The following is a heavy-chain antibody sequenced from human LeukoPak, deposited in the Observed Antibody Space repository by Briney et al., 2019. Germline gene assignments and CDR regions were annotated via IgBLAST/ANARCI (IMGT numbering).Heavy chain of an antibody. CDR1: GGSFSGYY. Sequence: PSETLSLTCAVYGGSFSGYYWSWIRQPPGKGLEGIGEINHSGSTNYNPSLKSRVTISLDTSKNQFSLKLSSVTAADTAVSYCASTITIFGVVTYYYYLDVWGKGTTVTVSS. D-gene: IGHD3-3*01. CDR3: ASTITIFGVVTYYYYLDV. CDR2: INHSGST. V-gene: IGHV4-34*01. J-gene: IGHJ6*03.